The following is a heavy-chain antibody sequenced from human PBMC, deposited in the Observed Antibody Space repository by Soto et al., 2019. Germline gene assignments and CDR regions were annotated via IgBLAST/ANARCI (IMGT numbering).Heavy chain of an antibody. CDR1: GFTFSSYS. D-gene: IGHD5-18*01. Sequence: GGSLRLSCAASGFTFSSYSMNWVRQAPGKGLEWVSSISSSSSYIYYADSVKGRFTISRDNAKNSLYLQMNSLRAEDTAVYYCARDQPGYSYGYGLGYWGQGTLV. CDR3: ARDQPGYSYGYGLGY. CDR2: ISSSSSYI. J-gene: IGHJ4*02. V-gene: IGHV3-21*01.